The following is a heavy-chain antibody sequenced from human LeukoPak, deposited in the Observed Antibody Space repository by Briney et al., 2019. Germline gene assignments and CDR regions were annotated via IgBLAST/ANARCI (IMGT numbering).Heavy chain of an antibody. J-gene: IGHJ4*02. D-gene: IGHD2-2*02. V-gene: IGHV4-30-4*08. Sequence: SQTLSLTCTVSGGSISSGDYYWSWIRQPPGKGLEWIGYIYYSGSTYYNPSLKSRVTISVDTSKNQFSLKLSSVIAADTAVYYCAREDCSSTSCYIGRDEGGLYFDYWGQGTLVTVSS. CDR2: IYYSGST. CDR1: GGSISSGDYY. CDR3: AREDCSSTSCYIGRDEGGLYFDY.